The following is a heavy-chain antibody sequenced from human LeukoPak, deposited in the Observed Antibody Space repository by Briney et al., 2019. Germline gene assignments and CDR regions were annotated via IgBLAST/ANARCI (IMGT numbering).Heavy chain of an antibody. CDR3: ARDPGGEYGSAFDI. CDR1: GGTFNSYA. D-gene: IGHD6-6*01. CDR2: IIPIFGTT. J-gene: IGHJ3*02. V-gene: IGHV1-69*06. Sequence: GSSVKVSCKASGGTFNSYAISWVRQAPGQGLEWMGGIIPIFGTTNYARKFQGRVTITADKSTTTAYMELSSLRTEDTAVYYCARDPGGEYGSAFDIWGQGTMVTVSS.